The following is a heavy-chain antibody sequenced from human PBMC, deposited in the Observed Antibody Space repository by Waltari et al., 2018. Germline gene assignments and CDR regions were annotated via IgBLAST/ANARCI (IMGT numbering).Heavy chain of an antibody. CDR1: GFTVSSNY. V-gene: IGHV3-53*01. CDR3: ASTWVVGATKGLFDY. D-gene: IGHD1-26*01. J-gene: IGHJ4*02. Sequence: EVQLVESGGGLIQPGGSLRLSRAASGFTVSSNYMSWVRQAPGKGLEWVSVIYSGGSTYYADSVKGRFTISRDNSKNTLYLQMNSLRAEDTAVYYCASTWVVGATKGLFDYWGQGTLVTVSS. CDR2: IYSGGST.